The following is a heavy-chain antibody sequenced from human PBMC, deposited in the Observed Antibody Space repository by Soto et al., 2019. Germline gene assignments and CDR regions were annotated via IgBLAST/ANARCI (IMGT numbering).Heavy chain of an antibody. CDR2: IYPGDSDT. Sequence: PGESLKISCKGSGYSFTSYWIGWVRQMPGKGLEWMGIIYPGDSDTRYSPSFQGQVTISADKSISTAYLQWSSLKASDTAMYYCARHPRRITGTTSYYYYGMDVWGQGTTVTVS. CDR3: ARHPRRITGTTSYYYYGMDV. D-gene: IGHD1-7*01. J-gene: IGHJ6*02. CDR1: GYSFTSYW. V-gene: IGHV5-51*01.